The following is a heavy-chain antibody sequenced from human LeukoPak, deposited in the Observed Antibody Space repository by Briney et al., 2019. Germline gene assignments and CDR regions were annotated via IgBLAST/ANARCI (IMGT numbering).Heavy chain of an antibody. CDR3: AKDPPTTQFGSYYDY. CDR1: GFTFDDYA. Sequence: PGGSLRLSCAASGFTFDDYAMHWVRQAPGKGLEWVSGISWNSGSIGYADSVKGRFTISRDNSKNTLYLQMNSLRAEDTAVYYCAKDPPTTQFGSYYDYWGQGTLVTVSS. J-gene: IGHJ4*02. D-gene: IGHD3-16*01. V-gene: IGHV3-9*01. CDR2: ISWNSGSI.